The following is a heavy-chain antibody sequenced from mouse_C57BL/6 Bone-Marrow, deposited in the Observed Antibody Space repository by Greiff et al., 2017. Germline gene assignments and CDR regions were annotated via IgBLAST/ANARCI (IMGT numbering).Heavy chain of an antibody. CDR2: FHPYNDVT. V-gene: IGHV1-47*01. Sequence: QFHVKQSGAELVKPGASVKMSCKASGYTFTTYPIAWMKQNHGKSLEWIGNFHPYNDVTKYNEKFKGKATLTVEKSSSTVYLELSRLTSDDSAVYYCARVKRLRRGAWFAYWGQGTLVTVSA. J-gene: IGHJ3*01. D-gene: IGHD2-4*01. CDR3: ARVKRLRRGAWFAY. CDR1: GYTFTTYP.